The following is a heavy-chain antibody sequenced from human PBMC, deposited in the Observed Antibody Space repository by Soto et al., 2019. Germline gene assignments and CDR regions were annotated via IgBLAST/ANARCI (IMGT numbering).Heavy chain of an antibody. CDR3: GKDLSPGGLES. J-gene: IGHJ4*02. V-gene: IGHV3-9*01. CDR1: GSTIDDYA. Sequence: EVQVVESGGGLVQPGGSLRLSCVVSGSTIDDYAMHWVRQVPGQGLEWVSGIFWVGGGTGYADSVKGRFIISRDRARNSLSLQMNSLRIEDTAVYYCGKDLSPGGLESWGQGTLVTVSS. D-gene: IGHD3-16*01. CDR2: IFWVGGGT.